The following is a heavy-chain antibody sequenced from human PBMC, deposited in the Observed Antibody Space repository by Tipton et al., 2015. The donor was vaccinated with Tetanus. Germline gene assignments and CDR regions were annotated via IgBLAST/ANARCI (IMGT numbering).Heavy chain of an antibody. D-gene: IGHD6-19*01. CDR2: IKGDGTNI. Sequence: QLVQSGGGVVQPGRSLRLSCAASGFRFSYSGMHWVRQAPGKGLVWVSRIKGDGTNIAYADSVRGRFTISRDNAKNTLYLQMSSLRAEDTAVYYCGRESSPAGVSWGQGTLVTVSS. J-gene: IGHJ5*02. CDR1: GFRFSYSG. CDR3: GRESSPAGVS. V-gene: IGHV3-74*01.